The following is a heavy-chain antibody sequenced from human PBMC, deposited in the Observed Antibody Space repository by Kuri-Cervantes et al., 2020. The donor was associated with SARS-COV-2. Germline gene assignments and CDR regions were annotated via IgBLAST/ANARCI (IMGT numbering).Heavy chain of an antibody. J-gene: IGHJ4*02. CDR2: IYHSGST. CDR1: GGSISSGGCY. CDR3: ARVGYSSGRHDY. D-gene: IGHD5-18*01. Sequence: SETLSLTCTVSGGSISSGGCYWSWIRQPPGKGLEWIGYIYHSGSTYYNPSLKSRVTISVDRSKNQFSLKLSSVTAADTAVYYCARVGYSSGRHDYWGQGTLVTVSS. V-gene: IGHV4-30-2*01.